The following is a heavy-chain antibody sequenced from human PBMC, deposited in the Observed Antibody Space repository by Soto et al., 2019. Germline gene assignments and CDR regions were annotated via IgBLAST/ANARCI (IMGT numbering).Heavy chain of an antibody. J-gene: IGHJ6*02. V-gene: IGHV1-46*01. CDR1: GYTFTSYY. CDR2: INPSGGST. D-gene: IGHD2-2*01. Sequence: ASVKVSCKESGYTFTSYYMQWVRQAPRQGLEWMGIINPSGGSTSYAQKFQGRVTMTRDTSTSTVYMELSSLRCEDTAVYYCARVVRKLVVPAATKLRAYYYGMDVWGQGTTVTVSS. CDR3: ARVVRKLVVPAATKLRAYYYGMDV.